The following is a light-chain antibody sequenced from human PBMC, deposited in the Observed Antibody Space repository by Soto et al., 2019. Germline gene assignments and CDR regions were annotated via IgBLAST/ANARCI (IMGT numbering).Light chain of an antibody. Sequence: DIQMTQSPSSVSASVGDRVTITCRASQDLSSWLAWYQQKPGKAPKLLISAASSLQSGVPSRFSGSGSGTDITLTIRSLQPEDFATYYCQQPISFPITFGQGTRLEIK. J-gene: IGKJ5*01. CDR2: AAS. CDR3: QQPISFPIT. CDR1: QDLSSW. V-gene: IGKV1D-12*01.